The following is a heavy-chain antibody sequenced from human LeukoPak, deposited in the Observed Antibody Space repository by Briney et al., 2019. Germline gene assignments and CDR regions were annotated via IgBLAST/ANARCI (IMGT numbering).Heavy chain of an antibody. J-gene: IGHJ4*02. D-gene: IGHD5-18*01. CDR2: IYYSGST. CDR1: GGSISSYY. CDR3: ARYTATFDY. Sequence: PSETLSLTCTVSGGSISSYYWSWIRQPPGKGLEWLGYIYYSGSTNYNPSLKSRVTISVDTSKNQFSLKLSSVTAADTAVYYCARYTATFDYWGQGTLVTVSS. V-gene: IGHV4-59*08.